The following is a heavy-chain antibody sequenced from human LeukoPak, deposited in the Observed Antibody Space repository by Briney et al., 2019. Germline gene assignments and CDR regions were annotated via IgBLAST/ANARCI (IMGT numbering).Heavy chain of an antibody. CDR3: ARGGRRYCSSTSCYQYGAFDI. V-gene: IGHV4-59*01. J-gene: IGHJ3*02. CDR2: IYYSGST. CDR1: GGSISSYY. D-gene: IGHD2-2*01. Sequence: PSETLSLTCTVSGGSISSYYWSWIRQPPGKGLEWIGYIYYSGSTNYNPSLKSRVTISVDTSKNQFSLKLSSVTAADTAVYYCARGGRRYCSSTSCYQYGAFDIWGQGTMVTVSS.